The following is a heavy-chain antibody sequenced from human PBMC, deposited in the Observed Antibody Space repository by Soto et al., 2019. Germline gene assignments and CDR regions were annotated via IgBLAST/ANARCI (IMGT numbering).Heavy chain of an antibody. V-gene: IGHV3-30*18. CDR3: AKDAPYYYDSSGYYGPFDY. CDR1: GFTFSSYG. J-gene: IGHJ4*02. D-gene: IGHD3-22*01. Sequence: QVQLVESGGGVVQPGRSLRLSCAASGFTFSSYGIHWVRQAPGKGLEWVALISYDGSNKYYADSVKGRFSISRDNSKNTLYLQMNSLRAEDTAMYYRAKDAPYYYDSSGYYGPFDYWGQGTLVTVSS. CDR2: ISYDGSNK.